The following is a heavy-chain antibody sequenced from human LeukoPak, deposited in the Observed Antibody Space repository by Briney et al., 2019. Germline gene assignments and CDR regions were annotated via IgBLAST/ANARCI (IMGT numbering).Heavy chain of an antibody. V-gene: IGHV3-23*01. Sequence: GVSLRLSCAASGFTFSSYAMSWVRQAPGKGLEWVSAISGSGGSTYYADSVKGRFTISRDNSKNTLYLQMNSLRAEDTAVYYCAKDRGSFGVGYNWFDPWGQGTLVTVSS. CDR3: AKDRGSFGVGYNWFDP. CDR1: GFTFSSYA. D-gene: IGHD3-3*01. CDR2: ISGSGGST. J-gene: IGHJ5*02.